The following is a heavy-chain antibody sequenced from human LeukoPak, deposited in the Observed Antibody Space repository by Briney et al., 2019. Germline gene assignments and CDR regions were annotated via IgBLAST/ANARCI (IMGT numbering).Heavy chain of an antibody. CDR3: ARDGLWFGEL. D-gene: IGHD3-10*01. Sequence: GGSLRLSCAASGFTFRNYVIHWVRQAPGKGLEWVAVTSSDLNVKLYADSVKGRFTISRDNAKNSLYLQMNSLRAEDTAVYYCARDGLWFGELWGQGTLVTVSS. V-gene: IGHV3-30-3*01. CDR2: TSSDLNVK. CDR1: GFTFRNYV. J-gene: IGHJ4*02.